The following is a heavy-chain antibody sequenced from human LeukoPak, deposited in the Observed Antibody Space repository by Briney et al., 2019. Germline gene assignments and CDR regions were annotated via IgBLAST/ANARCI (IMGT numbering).Heavy chain of an antibody. J-gene: IGHJ5*02. Sequence: ASVKVSCKASGYTFTSYGISWVRQAPGQGLEWMGRINPNSGGTNYAQKFQGRVTMTRDTSISTAYMELSRLRSDDTAVYYCASRAFVVRGVTSSPYGFDPWGQGTLVTVSS. CDR3: ASRAFVVRGVTSSPYGFDP. V-gene: IGHV1-2*06. CDR2: INPNSGGT. CDR1: GYTFTSYG. D-gene: IGHD3-10*01.